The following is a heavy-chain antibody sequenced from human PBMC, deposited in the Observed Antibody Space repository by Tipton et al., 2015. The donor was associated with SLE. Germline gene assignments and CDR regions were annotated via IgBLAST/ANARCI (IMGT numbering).Heavy chain of an antibody. CDR1: GGSFSGYY. Sequence: LRLSCAVYGGSFSGYYWSWIRQPPGKGLEWIGSIYYSGSTYYNPSLKSRVTISVDTSKNQFSLKLSSVTAADTAVYYCAGGGVLWGQGTLVTVSS. V-gene: IGHV4-34*01. D-gene: IGHD3-10*01. CDR2: IYYSGST. CDR3: AGGGVL. J-gene: IGHJ4*02.